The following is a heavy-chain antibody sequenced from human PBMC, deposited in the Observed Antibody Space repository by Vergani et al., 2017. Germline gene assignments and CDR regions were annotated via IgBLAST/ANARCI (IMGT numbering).Heavy chain of an antibody. CDR1: GGSISSGGYY. CDR2: IYYSGST. Sequence: QVQLQESGPGLVKPSQTLSLTCTVSGGSISSGGYYWSWIRQHPGKGLEWIGYIYYSGSTYYNPSLKSRVTISVDTSKNQFSLKLSSVTAADTAVYYCARVCRSSGSRDWYFDLWGRGTLVTVSS. CDR3: ARVCRSSGSRDWYFDL. D-gene: IGHD3-10*01. V-gene: IGHV4-31*03. J-gene: IGHJ2*01.